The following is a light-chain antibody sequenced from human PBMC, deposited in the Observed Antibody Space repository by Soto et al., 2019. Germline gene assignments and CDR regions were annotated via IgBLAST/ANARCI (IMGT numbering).Light chain of an antibody. CDR2: KAS. CDR1: QSISSW. CDR3: QPYNSYSWT. V-gene: IGKV1-5*03. Sequence: DIQMTQSPSTLSASVGDRVTITCRASQSISSWLAWYQQKPGKAPKLLIYKASSLQSGVPSRFSGSGSGTEFTLTISSLQPDDFATYYCQPYNSYSWTFGQGPKVEIK. J-gene: IGKJ1*01.